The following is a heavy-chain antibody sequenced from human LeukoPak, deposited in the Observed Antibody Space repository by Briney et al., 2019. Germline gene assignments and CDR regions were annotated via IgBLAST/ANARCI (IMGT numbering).Heavy chain of an antibody. CDR2: INPNSGGT. J-gene: IGHJ5*02. D-gene: IGHD6-13*01. Sequence: ASVEVSCKASGYTFTGYYMHWVRQAPGQGLEWMGWINPNSGGTNYAQKFQGRVTMTRDTSISTAYMELSRLRSDDTAVYYCARDGIAAAGKRNWFDPWGQGTLVTVSS. V-gene: IGHV1-2*02. CDR3: ARDGIAAAGKRNWFDP. CDR1: GYTFTGYY.